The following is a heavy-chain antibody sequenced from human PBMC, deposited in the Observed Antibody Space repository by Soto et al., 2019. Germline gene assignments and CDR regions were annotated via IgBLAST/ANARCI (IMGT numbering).Heavy chain of an antibody. CDR2: LHSGGDT. J-gene: IGHJ6*02. D-gene: IGHD3-10*01. Sequence: EVQLVESGGGLVQPGGSLRLSCVASGIPVSSNYMTWVRQAPGKGLEWVSVLHSGGDTYYANSVKGRFTISRHDSTNTVFLQMNCLTAEDTAVYYFARDGPYYYASRMDVWGQGTTVTVSS. V-gene: IGHV3-53*04. CDR3: ARDGPYYYASRMDV. CDR1: GIPVSSNY.